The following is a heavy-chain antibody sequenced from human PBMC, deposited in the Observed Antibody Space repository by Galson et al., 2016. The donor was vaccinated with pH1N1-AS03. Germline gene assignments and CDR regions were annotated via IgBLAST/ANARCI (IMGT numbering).Heavy chain of an antibody. D-gene: IGHD2-2*01. CDR1: GYTFTDFS. V-gene: IGHV1-2*04. CDR3: ARDPRGPCRSATCPIAYYFGMDV. Sequence: QSGAEVKKPGASVKVSCKASGYTFTDFSINWVRQAPGQGLEWMGWIHPNDGVTNYAQNFQAWVTMTRDTSTSTAYLELTGPKSDDTAVYYFARDPRGPCRSATCPIAYYFGMDVWGQGTTVIVSS. J-gene: IGHJ6*02. CDR2: IHPNDGVT.